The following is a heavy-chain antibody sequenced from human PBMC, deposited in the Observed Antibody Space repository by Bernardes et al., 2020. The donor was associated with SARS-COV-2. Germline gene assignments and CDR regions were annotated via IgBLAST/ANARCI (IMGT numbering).Heavy chain of an antibody. J-gene: IGHJ4*02. V-gene: IGHV4-34*01. CDR3: AWGGSSWSTDLAY. D-gene: IGHD6-13*01. CDR2: INHSEST. Sequence: SETLSLTCAVYGGSLSGYYWSWIRKPPGKGQEWDGEINHSESTNSNPSLQSRVPISVDTSKNQYSLKLSSVTAAATAAYYCAWGGSSWSTDLAYSGQGTLVTVSS. CDR1: GGSLSGYY.